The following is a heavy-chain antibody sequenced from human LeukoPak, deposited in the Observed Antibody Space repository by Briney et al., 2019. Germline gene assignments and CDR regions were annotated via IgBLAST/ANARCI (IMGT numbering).Heavy chain of an antibody. J-gene: IGHJ4*02. D-gene: IGHD3-22*01. V-gene: IGHV3-23*01. CDR2: ISGSGGSI. CDR1: GFTFSNYA. Sequence: QSGGSLRPSCAASGFTFSNYAMSWVRQAPGKGLEWVTAISGSGGSIYYADSVKGRFTISRDNSKNTLYLQMNSLRAEDTAVYYCAREVDYYDSSGSLDYWGQGTLVTVSS. CDR3: AREVDYYDSSGSLDY.